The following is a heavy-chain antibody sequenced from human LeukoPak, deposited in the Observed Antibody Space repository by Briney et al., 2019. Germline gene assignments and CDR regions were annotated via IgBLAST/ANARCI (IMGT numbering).Heavy chain of an antibody. D-gene: IGHD6-13*01. CDR3: TRHTVAAAGAAGDF. CDR2: RSKANSYAT. CDR1: GFTFSGSA. V-gene: IGHV3-73*01. J-gene: IGHJ4*01. Sequence: GGSLKHLRAASGFTFSGSAIHWVGQASGKGLEWVGRRSKANSYATAYAASVKGRFTISRDDSKNTAYLQMNSLKSEDTAVYYCTRHTVAAAGAAGDFWGQACLVTVSS.